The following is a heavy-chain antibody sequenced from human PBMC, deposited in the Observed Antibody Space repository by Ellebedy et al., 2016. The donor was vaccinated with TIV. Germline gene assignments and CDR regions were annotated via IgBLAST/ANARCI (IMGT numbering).Heavy chain of an antibody. Sequence: ASVKVSCXASGYTFTSYYMHWVRQAPGQGLEWMGIINPSGGSTSYAQKFQGRVTMTRDTSTSTVYMELSSLRSEDTAVYYCARGGGGDYYYYYMDVWGKGTTVTVSS. J-gene: IGHJ6*03. D-gene: IGHD3-16*01. V-gene: IGHV1-46*01. CDR3: ARGGGGDYYYYYMDV. CDR1: GYTFTSYY. CDR2: INPSGGST.